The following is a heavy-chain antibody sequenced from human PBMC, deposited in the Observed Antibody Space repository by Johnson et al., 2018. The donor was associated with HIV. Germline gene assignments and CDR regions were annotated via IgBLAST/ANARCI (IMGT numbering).Heavy chain of an antibody. CDR1: GFTVSSNY. CDR3: ARACRDGYTCDAFDI. CDR2: IFSGGTT. Sequence: VQLVESGGGVVRPGGSLRLSCAASGFTVSSNYMSWVRQAPGKGLEWVSVIFSGGTTYYADSVKGRFTISRDNSKNTLYLQMNSLRAEDTAVYYCARACRDGYTCDAFDIWGQGTMVTVSS. V-gene: IGHV3-66*01. D-gene: IGHD5-24*01. J-gene: IGHJ3*02.